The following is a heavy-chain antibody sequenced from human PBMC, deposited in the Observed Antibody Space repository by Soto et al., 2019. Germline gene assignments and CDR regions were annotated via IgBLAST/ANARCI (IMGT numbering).Heavy chain of an antibody. V-gene: IGHV4-61*01. D-gene: IGHD6-13*01. Sequence: LSLTCTVSGGSVSSGSYYWSWIRQPPGKGLEWIGYIYYSGSTNYNPSLKSRVTISVDTSKNQFSLKLSSVTAADTAVYYCARGRGSIAAVYNWFDPWGQGTLVTVSS. J-gene: IGHJ5*02. CDR2: IYYSGST. CDR1: GGSVSSGSYY. CDR3: ARGRGSIAAVYNWFDP.